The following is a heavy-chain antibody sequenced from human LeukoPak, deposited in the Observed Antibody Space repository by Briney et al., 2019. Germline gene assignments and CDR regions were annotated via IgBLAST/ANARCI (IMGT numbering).Heavy chain of an antibody. Sequence: ASXXVSCKASGYTFTSYYMHWVRQAPGQGLEWMGIINPSGGSTSYAQKFQGRVTMTRDTSTSTVYMELSSLRSEDTAVYYCASSHTAMVFGYWGQGTLVTVSS. CDR1: GYTFTSYY. CDR3: ASSHTAMVFGY. D-gene: IGHD5-18*01. J-gene: IGHJ4*02. V-gene: IGHV1-46*01. CDR2: INPSGGST.